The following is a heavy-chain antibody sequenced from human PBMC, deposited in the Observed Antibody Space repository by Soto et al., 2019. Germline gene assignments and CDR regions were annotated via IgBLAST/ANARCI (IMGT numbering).Heavy chain of an antibody. V-gene: IGHV1-3*01. Sequence: ASVKVSCKASGYTFTSYAMHWVRQAPGQRLEWMGWINAGNGNTKYSQKFQGRVTMTTDASTSTAYMELGSLRSDDTAIYYCARALTGYGMDVWGQGTTVTVSS. J-gene: IGHJ6*02. CDR3: ARALTGYGMDV. CDR1: GYTFTSYA. CDR2: INAGNGNT.